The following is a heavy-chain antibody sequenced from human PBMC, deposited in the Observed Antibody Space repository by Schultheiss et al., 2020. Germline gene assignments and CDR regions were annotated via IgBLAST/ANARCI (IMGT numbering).Heavy chain of an antibody. D-gene: IGHD6-19*01. CDR2: ISSSSSYI. CDR1: GFTFSSYS. V-gene: IGHV3-21*04. J-gene: IGHJ4*02. Sequence: GGSLRLSCAASGFTFSSYSMNWVRQAPGKGLEWVSSISSSSSYIYYADSVKGRFTISRDNAKNTLYLQMNNLRAEDTAVYYCAKETFPQQWLVLGYWGQGTLVTVSS. CDR3: AKETFPQQWLVLGY.